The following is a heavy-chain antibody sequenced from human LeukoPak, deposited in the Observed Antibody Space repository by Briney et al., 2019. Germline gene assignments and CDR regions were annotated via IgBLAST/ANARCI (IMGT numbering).Heavy chain of an antibody. CDR3: ARGITFGGVIVSWFDP. Sequence: GASVKVSCKASGYTFTGYYMHWVRQAPGQGLEWMGWINPNSGGTNYAQKFQGRVTMTRDTSISTAYMELSRLRSDDTAVYYCARGITFGGVIVSWFDPWGQGTLVTVSS. V-gene: IGHV1-2*02. J-gene: IGHJ5*02. CDR2: INPNSGGT. CDR1: GYTFTGYY. D-gene: IGHD3-16*02.